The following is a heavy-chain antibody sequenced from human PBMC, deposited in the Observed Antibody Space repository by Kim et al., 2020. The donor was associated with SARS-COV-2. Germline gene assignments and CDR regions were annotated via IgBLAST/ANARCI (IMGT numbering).Heavy chain of an antibody. CDR3: ALQMAVAFYYYGMDV. J-gene: IGHJ6*02. D-gene: IGHD6-19*01. Sequence: DSVKGRFTISRDNAKNSLYLQMNSLRAEDTAVYYCALQMAVAFYYYGMDVWGQGTTVTVSS. V-gene: IGHV3-21*01.